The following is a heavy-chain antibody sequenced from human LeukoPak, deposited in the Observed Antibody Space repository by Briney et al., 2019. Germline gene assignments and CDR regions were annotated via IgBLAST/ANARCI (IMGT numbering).Heavy chain of an antibody. Sequence: PGGSLRLSCAASGSTFSSYSMNWVRQAPGKGLEWVSSISGRSSYIYYADSVKGRFTISRDNAKNSLYLQMNSLRAEDTAVYYCARGPTTVTPFDYWGQGTLVTVSS. CDR3: ARGPTTVTPFDY. D-gene: IGHD4-17*01. V-gene: IGHV3-21*01. CDR2: ISGRSSYI. J-gene: IGHJ4*02. CDR1: GSTFSSYS.